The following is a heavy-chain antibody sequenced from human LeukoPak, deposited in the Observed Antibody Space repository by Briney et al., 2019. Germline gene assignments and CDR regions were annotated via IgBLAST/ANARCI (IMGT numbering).Heavy chain of an antibody. D-gene: IGHD6-19*01. CDR2: LSGSGINT. V-gene: IGHV3-23*01. Sequence: AGSLRLSCAASGFTSSNPSMSWVRHPPGEGLEWVSTLSGSGINTYYADSVKGRLTTSRDNPKNTLYLQMDTLLAEDSAFYYCAKGIYSSGWSYFDYWGHGTLVTVSS. J-gene: IGHJ4*01. CDR3: AKGIYSSGWSYFDY. CDR1: GFTSSNPS.